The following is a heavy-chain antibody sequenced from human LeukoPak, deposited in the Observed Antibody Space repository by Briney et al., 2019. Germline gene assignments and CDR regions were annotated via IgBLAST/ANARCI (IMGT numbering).Heavy chain of an antibody. V-gene: IGHV1-69*04. D-gene: IGHD1-26*01. Sequence: SVKVSCKAFGGTFSSYAISWVRQAPGQGLEWMGRIIPIFGIANYAQKFQGRVTITADKSTSTAYMELSSLRSEDTAVYYCARFSGSASIGAFDIWGQGTMVTVSS. CDR2: IIPIFGIA. CDR3: ARFSGSASIGAFDI. CDR1: GGTFSSYA. J-gene: IGHJ3*02.